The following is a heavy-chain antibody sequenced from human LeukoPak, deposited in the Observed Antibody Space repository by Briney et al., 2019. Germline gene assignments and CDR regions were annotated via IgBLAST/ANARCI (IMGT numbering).Heavy chain of an antibody. D-gene: IGHD3-3*01. CDR1: GFTFSSYA. CDR3: AKDPRVGSRVATPCC. Sequence: GGSLRLSCAASGFTFSSYAMSWVRQAPGKGLEWVSSISGSGGSTYYADSVKRRFIISRDNSKNTLFLQMNSLRAEDTAIYYCAKDPRVGSRVATPCCWGQGTLVTVSS. V-gene: IGHV3-23*01. J-gene: IGHJ4*02. CDR2: ISGSGGST.